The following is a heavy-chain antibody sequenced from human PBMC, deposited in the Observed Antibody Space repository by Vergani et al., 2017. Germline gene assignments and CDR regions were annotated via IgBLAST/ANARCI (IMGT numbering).Heavy chain of an antibody. CDR3: ARVMYRDEASTGYRLEGMDI. CDR2: IYYSGST. J-gene: IGHJ4*02. Sequence: QVQLQESGPGLVKPSQTLSLTCTVSGGSISSGGYYWSWIRQHPGKGLEWIGYIYYSGSTYYNPSLNSRVTMSVDTSKNQFSLKLRSVTAADTAVYFCARVMYRDEASTGYRLEGMDIWGQGTLVTVSS. D-gene: IGHD3-9*01. CDR1: GGSISSGGYY. V-gene: IGHV4-31*03.